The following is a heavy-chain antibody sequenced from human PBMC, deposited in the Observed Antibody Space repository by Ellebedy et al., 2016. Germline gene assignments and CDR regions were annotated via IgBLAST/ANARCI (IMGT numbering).Heavy chain of an antibody. CDR2: ISSNGGST. CDR3: VKSAIVVVVAATYYFDY. V-gene: IGHV3-64D*06. Sequence: GESLKISXSASGFTFSSYAMHWVRQAPGKGLEYVSAISSNGGSTYYADSVKGRFTISRDNSKNTLYLQMSSLRAEDTAVYYCVKSAIVVVVAATYYFDYWGQGTLVTVSS. J-gene: IGHJ4*02. D-gene: IGHD2-15*01. CDR1: GFTFSSYA.